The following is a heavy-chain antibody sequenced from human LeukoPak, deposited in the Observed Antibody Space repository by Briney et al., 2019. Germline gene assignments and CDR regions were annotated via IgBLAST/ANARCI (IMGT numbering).Heavy chain of an antibody. CDR2: ISAYNGNT. CDR1: GYTFTSYG. Sequence: ASVKVSCKASGYTFTSYGISWVRQAPGQRLEWMGWISAYNGNTNYAQKLQGRVTLTTDTSTSTAYMELRSLRSDDTAVYYCARGWYDSSGYYYGIDDYYYYMDVWGKGTTVTVSS. V-gene: IGHV1-18*01. D-gene: IGHD3-22*01. CDR3: ARGWYDSSGYYYGIDDYYYYMDV. J-gene: IGHJ6*03.